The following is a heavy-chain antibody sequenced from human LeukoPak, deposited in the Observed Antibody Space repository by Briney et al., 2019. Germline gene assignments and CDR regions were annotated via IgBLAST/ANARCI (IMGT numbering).Heavy chain of an antibody. CDR3: ATVAFGYAFDI. CDR1: GFTFSSFE. Sequence: GGSLRLSCAASGFTFSSFEMSWVRQAPGKGLEWVSYISPSGTIIHQADSVKGRFTISRDNAKNSLYLQMNSLRAEDTAVYYCATVAFGYAFDIWGQGTMVIVSP. V-gene: IGHV3-48*03. CDR2: ISPSGTII. D-gene: IGHD3-3*02. J-gene: IGHJ3*02.